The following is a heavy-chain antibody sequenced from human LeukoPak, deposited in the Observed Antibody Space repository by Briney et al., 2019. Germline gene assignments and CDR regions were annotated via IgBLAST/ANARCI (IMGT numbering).Heavy chain of an antibody. CDR3: ARGGPVTGYSSSWYLSWFDP. D-gene: IGHD6-13*01. J-gene: IGHJ5*02. CDR2: TYYRSTWYN. Sequence: SQTLSLTCAISGDSVSSNSAAWNWIRQSPSRGLEWLARTYYRSTWYNVYAVSVKSRITINPDTSKNQLSLQLNSVSPEDTAVYYCARGGPVTGYSSSWYLSWFDPWGQGTLVTVSS. V-gene: IGHV6-1*01. CDR1: GDSVSSNSAA.